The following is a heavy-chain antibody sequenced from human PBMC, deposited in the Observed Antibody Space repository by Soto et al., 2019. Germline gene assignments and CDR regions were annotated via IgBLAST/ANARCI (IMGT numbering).Heavy chain of an antibody. J-gene: IGHJ4*02. CDR2: IGGDGRGA. V-gene: IGHV3-33*01. CDR3: ARDDDYGDKGLDY. CDR1: GFTFGRHG. Sequence: QVQLVESGGGVVQPGGALRLSCAASGFTFGRHGMHWVRQAPGKGVEWGAGIGGDGRGASYADPVKGRFTISRDNGQNTLYLQMNSLRAEETAVYYCARDDDYGDKGLDYWGQGTLVTVSS. D-gene: IGHD4-17*01.